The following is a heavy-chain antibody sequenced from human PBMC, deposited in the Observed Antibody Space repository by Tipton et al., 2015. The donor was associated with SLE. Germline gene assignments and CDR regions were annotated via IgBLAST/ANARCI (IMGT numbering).Heavy chain of an antibody. CDR1: GGSLTSGGNY. CDR2: IGYSGTT. Sequence: TLSLTCTVSGGSLTSGGNYWSWIRQHPGKGLEWIGYIGYSGTTYYNPSLKSRVTISVDTSKNQFSLKLSSVTAADTAVYYCARGEQLAHFDYWGQGTLVTVSS. J-gene: IGHJ4*02. D-gene: IGHD6-13*01. V-gene: IGHV4-31*03. CDR3: ARGEQLAHFDY.